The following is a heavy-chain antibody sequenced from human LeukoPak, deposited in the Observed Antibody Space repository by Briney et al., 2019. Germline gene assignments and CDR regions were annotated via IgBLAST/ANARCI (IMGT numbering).Heavy chain of an antibody. D-gene: IGHD3-16*02. CDR3: ARASYDYVWGSYRPEHFDY. V-gene: IGHV4-39*07. CDR1: GGSIRSSSYY. Sequence: SETLSLTCTVSGGSIRSSSYYWGWIRQPPGKGLEWIGSIYYSGSSYYNPSLKGRTIISVDTSKNQFSLKLSSVTAADTAVYYCARASYDYVWGSYRPEHFDYWGQGTLVTVSS. CDR2: IYYSGSS. J-gene: IGHJ4*02.